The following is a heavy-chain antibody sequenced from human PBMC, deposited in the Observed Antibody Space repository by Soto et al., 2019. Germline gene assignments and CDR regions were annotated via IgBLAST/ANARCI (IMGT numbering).Heavy chain of an antibody. Sequence: GGSLRLSCAASGFTFSDYYMNWIRQAPGKGLEWVSCISGSGSTIYYADSVKGRFTISRDNAKNSLYLQMNSLRAEDTAVYYCARANPSWYGVDYYYGMDVWGQGTTVTVSS. CDR3: ARANPSWYGVDYYYGMDV. D-gene: IGHD6-13*01. J-gene: IGHJ6*02. CDR1: GFTFSDYY. CDR2: ISGSGSTI. V-gene: IGHV3-11*01.